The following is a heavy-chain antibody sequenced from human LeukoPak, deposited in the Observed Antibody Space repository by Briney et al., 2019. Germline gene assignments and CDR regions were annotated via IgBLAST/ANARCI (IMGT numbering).Heavy chain of an antibody. CDR2: IYYSGST. J-gene: IGHJ5*02. D-gene: IGHD6-13*01. CDR3: ARRGGYSSSWYGGFDP. CDR1: GGSISSSSYY. Sequence: SETLSLTCTVSGGSISSSSYYWGWIRQPPGKGLEWIGSIYYSGSTYYNPSLKSRVTISVDTSKNQFSLKLSSVTAADTAVYYCARRGGYSSSWYGGFDPWGQGTLVTVSS. V-gene: IGHV4-39*01.